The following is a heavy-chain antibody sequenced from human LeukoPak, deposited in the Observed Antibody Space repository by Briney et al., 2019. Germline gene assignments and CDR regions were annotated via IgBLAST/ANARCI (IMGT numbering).Heavy chain of an antibody. CDR1: GFTISSYG. Sequence: PAGRSLRLSCAASGFTISSYGMHWVRQAPGKGLEWVALIWYDGSNKYYADSVKGRFTISRDNSKNTLYLQMNSLRAEDTAVYYCARDSTSPFDYWGQGTLVTVSS. CDR2: IWYDGSNK. CDR3: ARDSTSPFDY. D-gene: IGHD3-3*02. J-gene: IGHJ4*02. V-gene: IGHV3-33*01.